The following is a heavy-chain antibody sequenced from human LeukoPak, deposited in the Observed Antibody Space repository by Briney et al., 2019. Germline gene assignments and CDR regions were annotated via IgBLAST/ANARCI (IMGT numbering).Heavy chain of an antibody. J-gene: IGHJ4*02. Sequence: ASVKVSCKASGYTFTSYYMHWVRQAPGQGLEWMGWINPNSGGTNYAQKFQGRVTMTRDTSISTAYMEPSRLRSDDTAVYYCARNVVLMVYAIDYWGQGTLVTVSS. CDR2: INPNSGGT. CDR3: ARNVVLMVYAIDY. CDR1: GYTFTSYY. V-gene: IGHV1-2*02. D-gene: IGHD2-8*01.